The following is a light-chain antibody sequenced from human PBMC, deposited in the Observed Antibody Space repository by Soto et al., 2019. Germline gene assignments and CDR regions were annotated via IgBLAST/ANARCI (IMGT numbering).Light chain of an antibody. J-gene: IGKJ3*01. Sequence: DIQMTQSPSSLSASIGDRVTITCRPSQGISNYLAWYQQKPGKVPELLIYGASTLQSGVPSRFSGSGFGTDFTLTISSLQPEDVATYYCQEYNSAPFTFGPGTKVDIK. CDR3: QEYNSAPFT. CDR2: GAS. V-gene: IGKV1-27*01. CDR1: QGISNY.